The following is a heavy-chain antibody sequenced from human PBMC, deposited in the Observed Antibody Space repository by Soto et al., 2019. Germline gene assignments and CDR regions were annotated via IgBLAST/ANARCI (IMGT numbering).Heavy chain of an antibody. CDR2: IYYSGST. CDR3: ASLQSGFLEWQRTNWFDP. D-gene: IGHD3-3*01. V-gene: IGHV4-31*03. Sequence: PSETLSLTCTVSGGSISSGGYYWSWIRQHPGKGLEWIGYIYYSGSTYYNPSLKSRVTISVDTSKNQFSLKLSSVTAADTAVYYCASLQSGFLEWQRTNWFDPWGQGTLVTVSS. J-gene: IGHJ5*02. CDR1: GGSISSGGYY.